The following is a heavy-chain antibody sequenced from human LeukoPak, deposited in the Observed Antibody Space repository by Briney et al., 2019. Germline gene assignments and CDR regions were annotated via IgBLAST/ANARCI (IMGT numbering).Heavy chain of an antibody. J-gene: IGHJ4*02. Sequence: PGGSLRLSCAASGFTFSSYSMNWVRQAPGKGLEWVSSISSSSSYIYYADSVKGRFTISRDNAKNSLYLQMNSLRAEDTAVYYCARVRYSGYDPLSDWGQGTLVTVSS. CDR1: GFTFSSYS. CDR2: ISSSSSYI. CDR3: ARVRYSGYDPLSD. V-gene: IGHV3-21*01. D-gene: IGHD5-12*01.